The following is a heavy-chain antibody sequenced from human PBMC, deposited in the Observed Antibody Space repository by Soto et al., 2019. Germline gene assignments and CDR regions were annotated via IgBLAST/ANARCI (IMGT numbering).Heavy chain of an antibody. V-gene: IGHV3-7*01. Sequence: GGSLRLSCAASGFTFSSYWMSWVRQAPGKGLEWVANIKQDGSEKYYVDSVKGRFTISRDNAKNSLYLQMNSLRAEDTAVYYCARETTIHSGSYYYYGMDVWGQGTTVTVSS. CDR1: GFTFSSYW. CDR2: IKQDGSEK. J-gene: IGHJ6*02. D-gene: IGHD1-26*01. CDR3: ARETTIHSGSYYYYGMDV.